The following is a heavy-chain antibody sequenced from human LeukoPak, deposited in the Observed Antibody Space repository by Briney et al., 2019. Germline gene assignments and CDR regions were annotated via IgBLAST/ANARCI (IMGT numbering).Heavy chain of an antibody. D-gene: IGHD4-17*01. V-gene: IGHV3-53*01. CDR1: GLTVSSRY. Sequence: PGGSLRLSCAASGLTVSSRYMSWVRQAPGKGLEWVSVIYGDQSTYYADSVKGRFTIATDNSKNTLDLQMNSLRVEDTAVYYCHRDGYWGQGTLVTVSS. CDR2: IYGDQST. J-gene: IGHJ4*02. CDR3: HRDGY.